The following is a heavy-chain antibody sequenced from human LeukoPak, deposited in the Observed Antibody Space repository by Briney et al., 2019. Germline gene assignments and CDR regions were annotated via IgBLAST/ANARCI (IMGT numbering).Heavy chain of an antibody. D-gene: IGHD3-3*01. CDR3: AAEFWSGYYTGMGAFDI. J-gene: IGHJ3*02. CDR2: IVVGSGNT. Sequence: GTSVKVSCKASGFTFTSSAMQWVRQARGQRLEWIGWIVVGSGNTNYAQKFQERVTITRDMSTSTAYMELSSLRSEDTAVYYCAAEFWSGYYTGMGAFDIWGQGTMVTVSP. V-gene: IGHV1-58*02. CDR1: GFTFTSSA.